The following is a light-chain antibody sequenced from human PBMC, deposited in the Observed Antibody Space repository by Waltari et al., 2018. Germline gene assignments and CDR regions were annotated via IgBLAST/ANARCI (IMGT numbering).Light chain of an antibody. J-gene: IGLJ2*01. CDR3: QAWESDTVV. V-gene: IGLV3-1*01. Sequence: SYELTQPPSVSVSPGQTASGTCSGYKLWDKYASWYQQKPGQSPVLVIYQDMKRPSGIPERFSGSNAGNTATLTISGTQAMDEADYYCQAWESDTVVFGGGTKLTVL. CDR2: QDM. CDR1: KLWDKY.